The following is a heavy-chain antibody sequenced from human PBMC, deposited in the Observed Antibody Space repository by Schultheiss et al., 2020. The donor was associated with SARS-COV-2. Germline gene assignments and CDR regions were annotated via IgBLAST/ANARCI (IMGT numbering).Heavy chain of an antibody. CDR1: GFKGSSYD. Sequence: GGSLRLSCAASGFKGSSYDMHWVRQATGKGLEWVSAIGTAGDTYYQGSVKGRFTISRENAKNSLYLQMNSLRAEDTAVYYCARAHSGTDAFDIWGQGTTVTVSS. J-gene: IGHJ3*02. V-gene: IGHV3-13*01. CDR3: ARAHSGTDAFDI. CDR2: IGTAGDT. D-gene: IGHD1-26*01.